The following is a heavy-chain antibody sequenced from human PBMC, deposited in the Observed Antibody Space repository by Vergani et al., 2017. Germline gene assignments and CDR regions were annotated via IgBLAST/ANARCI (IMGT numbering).Heavy chain of an antibody. V-gene: IGHV3-30*03. CDR1: GFTSSYYG. CDR3: ATKSCGTPGCQIGYFRE. D-gene: IGHD1-1*01. J-gene: IGHJ1*01. Sequence: QVHLVESGGGVVQPGRSLRLSCVVSGFTSSYYGMHWVRQAPGKGLEWVAVISDDGRQKYYSDLVKGRFTISRDNSKSTLYLQMNSLRTEDTAVYYCATKSCGTPGCQIGYFREWGQGTLVTVSS. CDR2: ISDDGRQK.